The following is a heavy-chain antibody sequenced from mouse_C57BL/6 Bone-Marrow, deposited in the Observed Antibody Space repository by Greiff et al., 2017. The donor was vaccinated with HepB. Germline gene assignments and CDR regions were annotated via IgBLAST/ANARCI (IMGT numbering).Heavy chain of an antibody. CDR2: FNPDNDDT. J-gene: IGHJ2*01. CDR1: GFTFTTYP. CDR3: ARRERRCGYDFDY. V-gene: IGHV1-47*01. Sequence: QVQLQQSGADLVKPGASLKLSCTASGFTFTTYPIEWMQQNPGKSLEWIGNFNPDNDDTKYTEKFKGKATLTVDKSSSTVYVELSRLTSDDSAVYYCARRERRCGYDFDYWGQGTTLTVSS. D-gene: IGHD2-14*01.